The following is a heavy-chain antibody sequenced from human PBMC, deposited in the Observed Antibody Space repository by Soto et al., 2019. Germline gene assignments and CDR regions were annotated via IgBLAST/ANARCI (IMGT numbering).Heavy chain of an antibody. CDR3: ARDCRGTGTTFYGMDV. CDR1: GYTFTSYY. D-gene: IGHD1-7*01. V-gene: IGHV1-46*01. J-gene: IGHJ6*02. Sequence: ASVKVSCKASGYTFTSYYMHWVRQAPGQGLEWMGIINPSGGSTSYAQKFQGRVTMTRDTSTSTVYMELSSLRSEDTAVYYCARDCRGTGTTFYGMDVWGQGTTVTVSS. CDR2: INPSGGST.